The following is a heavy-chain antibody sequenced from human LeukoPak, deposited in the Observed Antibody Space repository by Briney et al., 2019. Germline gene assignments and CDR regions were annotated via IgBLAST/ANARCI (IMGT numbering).Heavy chain of an antibody. J-gene: IGHJ4*02. D-gene: IGHD6-13*01. CDR2: ISSISSII. Sequence: GGSLRLSCAASGFTFSTYSMSWVRQAPGKGLEWVSYISSISSIIYYADSVKGRFTISRDNARNSLYLQMNSLRAEDTAVYYCTRSRPGTEAGRPNFDYWGQGTLVTVSS. V-gene: IGHV3-48*01. CDR1: GFTFSTYS. CDR3: TRSRPGTEAGRPNFDY.